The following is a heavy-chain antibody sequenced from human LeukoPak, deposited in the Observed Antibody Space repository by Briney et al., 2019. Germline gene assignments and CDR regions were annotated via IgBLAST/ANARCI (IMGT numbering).Heavy chain of an antibody. D-gene: IGHD5-18*01. CDR3: ARVDTLDY. J-gene: IGHJ4*02. Sequence: GGSLRLSCAASGFTFRNYNMNWVRQAPGKGLEWVSSISSSSSYRYYADSVKGRFTISRDNAKNSLFLQMNSPRAEDTAVYYCARVDTLDYWGQGTLVTVSS. CDR2: ISSSSSYR. V-gene: IGHV3-21*01. CDR1: GFTFRNYN.